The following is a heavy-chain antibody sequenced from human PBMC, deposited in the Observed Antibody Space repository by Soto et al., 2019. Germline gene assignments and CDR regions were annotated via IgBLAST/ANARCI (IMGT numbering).Heavy chain of an antibody. V-gene: IGHV3-48*04. D-gene: IGHD3-22*01. J-gene: IGHJ5*02. CDR1: GFVFSSFS. CDR3: ARDWDSSGHFWFDP. CDR2: VSGGGNTI. Sequence: PGGFLRLSCAASGFVFSSFSMNWVRQAPGKGLEWVAYVSGGGNTIYYADSVKGRFTISRDNAKNSLYLQMNSLRAEDTAVYYCARDWDSSGHFWFDPWGQGPLVTVSS.